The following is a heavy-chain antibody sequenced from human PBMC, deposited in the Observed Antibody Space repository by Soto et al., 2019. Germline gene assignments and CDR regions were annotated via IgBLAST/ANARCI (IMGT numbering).Heavy chain of an antibody. J-gene: IGHJ6*02. V-gene: IGHV4-39*01. CDR2: IYYSGST. CDR3: ARHTPNPYNWNDLQYYYYYYGMDV. CDR1: GGSISSSSYY. Sequence: PSETLSLTCTVSGGSISSSSYYWGWIRQPPGKGLEWIGIIYYSGSTYYNPSLKSRVTISVDTSKNQFSLKLSSVTAADTAVYYCARHTPNPYNWNDLQYYYYYYGMDVWGQGTTVTVS. D-gene: IGHD1-1*01.